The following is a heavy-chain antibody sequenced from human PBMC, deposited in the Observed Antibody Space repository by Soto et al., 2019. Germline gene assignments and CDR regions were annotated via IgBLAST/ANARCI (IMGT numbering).Heavy chain of an antibody. CDR3: ARDRTRSLNWFDP. J-gene: IGHJ5*02. CDR1: GFTFSSYS. CDR2: ISSSSSYI. Sequence: GGSLRLSCAASGFTFSSYSMNWVRQAPGKGLEWVSSISSSSSYIYYADSVKGRFTISRDNAKNSLYLQMNSLRAEDTAVYYCARDRTRSLNWFDPWGQGTLVTVSS. V-gene: IGHV3-21*01.